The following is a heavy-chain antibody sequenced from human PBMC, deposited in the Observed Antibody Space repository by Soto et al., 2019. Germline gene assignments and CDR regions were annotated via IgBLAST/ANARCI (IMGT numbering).Heavy chain of an antibody. CDR1: GGSISNYY. Sequence: PSETLSLTCTVSGGSISNYYWSWIRQPPGKGLEWIGSIYYSGSTYYNPSLKSRVTISVDTSKNQFSLKLSSVTAADTAVYYCARHEAPSGWYFDYWGQGTLVTVSS. CDR2: IYYSGST. D-gene: IGHD6-19*01. J-gene: IGHJ4*02. V-gene: IGHV4-39*01. CDR3: ARHEAPSGWYFDY.